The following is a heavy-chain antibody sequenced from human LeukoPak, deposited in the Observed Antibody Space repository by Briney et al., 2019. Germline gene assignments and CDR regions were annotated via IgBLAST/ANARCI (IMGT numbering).Heavy chain of an antibody. V-gene: IGHV3-30*02. CDR3: ARDPSFRPGYFDY. CDR2: IRYDGSNK. CDR1: GFTFSSYG. J-gene: IGHJ4*02. Sequence: GGSLRLSCAASGFTFSSYGMHWVRQAPGKGLEWVAFIRYDGSNKYYADSVKGRLTISRENSKNTLYLQMNRLRATDTAVYYCARDPSFRPGYFDYWGQGTLVTVSS.